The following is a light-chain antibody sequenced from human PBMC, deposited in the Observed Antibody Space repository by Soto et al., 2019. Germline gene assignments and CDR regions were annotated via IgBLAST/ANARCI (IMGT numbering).Light chain of an antibody. J-gene: IGKJ2*02. CDR1: QGISNY. CDR2: AAS. V-gene: IGKV1-27*01. CDR3: QKYNSAPRT. Sequence: DIQMTQSPSSLSASVGDRVTITCRASQGISNYLAWYQQKPGKDPKLLIYAASTLQSGVPSRFSGSGSGTEVTLTISSLQSEDVATYYCQKYNSAPRTFGQGTKLEIK.